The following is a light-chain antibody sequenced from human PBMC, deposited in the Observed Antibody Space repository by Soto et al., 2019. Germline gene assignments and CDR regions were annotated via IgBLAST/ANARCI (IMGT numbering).Light chain of an antibody. CDR2: EVS. J-gene: IGLJ1*01. CDR1: SSDVGNYNL. CDR3: CSDAGSYTFV. V-gene: IGLV2-23*02. Sequence: QSVRTQPASVSGSPGQSITISCTGTSSDVGNYNLVSWYQKHPGKAPKVMIYEVSKRPSGVSNRLSGSRSGNTASLTISGLQTEDEADYYCCSDAGSYTFVFGTGTKVTVL.